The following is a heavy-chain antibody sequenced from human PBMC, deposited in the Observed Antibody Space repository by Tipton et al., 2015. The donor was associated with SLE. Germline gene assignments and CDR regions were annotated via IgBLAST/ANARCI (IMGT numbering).Heavy chain of an antibody. Sequence: TLSLTCGVSGYSISSGYYWGWIRQPPGKGLEWIESISHSGNTYYNPSLKSRVTVSVDTSKNQFSLKLGSVTAADTAVYYCASFGAANYYYYYMDVWGKGTTVTVSS. J-gene: IGHJ6*03. CDR3: ASFGAANYYYYYMDV. V-gene: IGHV4-38-2*01. CDR2: ISHSGNT. D-gene: IGHD3-16*01. CDR1: GYSISSGYY.